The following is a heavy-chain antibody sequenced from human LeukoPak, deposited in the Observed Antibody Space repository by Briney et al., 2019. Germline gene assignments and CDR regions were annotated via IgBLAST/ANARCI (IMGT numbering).Heavy chain of an antibody. CDR2: INHSGSS. CDR1: GGSFSGYY. J-gene: IGHJ6*02. D-gene: IGHD3-9*01. Sequence: PSETLSLTCAVYGGSFSGYYWSWIRQPPGKGLEWMGEINHSGSSNHNPSLKSRVTISVDTSKNQFSLKLSSVTAADTAVYYCARGLYYDILPAVSGMDVWGQGTTVTVSS. V-gene: IGHV4-34*01. CDR3: ARGLYYDILPAVSGMDV.